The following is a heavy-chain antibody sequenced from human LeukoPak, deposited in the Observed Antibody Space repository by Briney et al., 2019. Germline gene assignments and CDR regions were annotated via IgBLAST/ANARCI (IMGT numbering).Heavy chain of an antibody. CDR1: GFTFSNAW. V-gene: IGHV3-15*01. J-gene: IGHJ4*02. Sequence: GGSLRLSCAASGFTFSNAWMSWVRLAPGKGLEWVGRIKRKTDGGTTDYAAPVKGRFTISRDDSKNTLYLQMNSLKTEDTAVYYCTTSNFGFPFDYWGQGTLVTVSS. D-gene: IGHD3-3*01. CDR3: TTSNFGFPFDY. CDR2: IKRKTDGGTT.